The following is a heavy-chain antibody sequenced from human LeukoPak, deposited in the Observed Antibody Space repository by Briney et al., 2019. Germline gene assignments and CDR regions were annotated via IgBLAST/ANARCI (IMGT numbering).Heavy chain of an antibody. D-gene: IGHD3-22*01. CDR3: AKDHVDYYYDSSGYGGFDY. J-gene: IGHJ4*02. V-gene: IGHV3-23*01. CDR2: ISSSGGST. CDR1: GFTFSSYA. Sequence: GGSLRLSCAASGFTFSSYAMSWVRQPPGKGLEWVSGISSSGGSTYYADSVKGRFTISRDNSKNTLYLQMNSLRAEDTAVYYCAKDHVDYYYDSSGYGGFDYWGQGTLVTVSS.